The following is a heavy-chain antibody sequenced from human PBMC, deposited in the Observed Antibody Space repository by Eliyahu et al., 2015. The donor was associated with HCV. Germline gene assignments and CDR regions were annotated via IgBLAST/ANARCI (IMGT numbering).Heavy chain of an antibody. J-gene: IGHJ4*02. CDR1: GLTFSSYG. CDR3: AKGPYSSSW. V-gene: IGHV3-30*18. CDR2: ISYDGSNK. Sequence: QVQLVESGGGVVQPGRSLXLSCAAAGLTFSSYGMHWVRQAPGKGLEWVAVISYDGSNKYYADSVKGRFTISRDNSKNTLYLQMNSLRAEDTAVYYCAKGPYSSSWWGQGTLVTVSS. D-gene: IGHD6-13*01.